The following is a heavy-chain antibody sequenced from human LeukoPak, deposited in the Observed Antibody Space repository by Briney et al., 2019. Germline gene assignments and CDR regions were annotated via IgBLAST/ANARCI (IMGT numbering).Heavy chain of an antibody. CDR2: IYPGDSDI. D-gene: IGHD1-26*01. V-gene: IGHV5-51*01. CDR3: ARSGSRRGYYFDY. J-gene: IGHJ4*02. Sequence: KPGESLKISCKGSGYSFTTYWIAWMRQMPGKGLEWMGIIYPGDSDIRYSPSFQGQVTISADNSITTAYLQWNRLEASDTAMYYCARSGSRRGYYFDYWGQGTPVTVSS. CDR1: GYSFTTYW.